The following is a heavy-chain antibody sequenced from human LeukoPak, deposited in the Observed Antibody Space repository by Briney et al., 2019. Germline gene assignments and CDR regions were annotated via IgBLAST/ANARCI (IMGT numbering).Heavy chain of an antibody. CDR3: ARGSSSWYR. D-gene: IGHD6-13*01. Sequence: SETLFPTCTVSGGSISSYYWSWIRQPPGKGLEWIGYIYYSGSTNYNPSLKSRVTISVDTSKNQFSLKLSSVTAADTAVYYCARGSSSWYRWGQGTLVTVSS. CDR1: GGSISSYY. CDR2: IYYSGST. J-gene: IGHJ4*02. V-gene: IGHV4-59*08.